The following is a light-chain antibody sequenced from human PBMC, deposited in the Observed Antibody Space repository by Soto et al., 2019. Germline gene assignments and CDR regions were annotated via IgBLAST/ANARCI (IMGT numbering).Light chain of an antibody. CDR1: QSVSNN. J-gene: IGKJ4*01. Sequence: EIVMTQSPXTLSVSPGERATLSCRASQSVSNNVAWYQQKPGQAPRLLIYHAATRATGIPARFSGSGSGTEVTLTISSLQSEDFAVYYCQQYNEWPLTFGGGTKVEIK. CDR3: QQYNEWPLT. CDR2: HAA. V-gene: IGKV3-15*01.